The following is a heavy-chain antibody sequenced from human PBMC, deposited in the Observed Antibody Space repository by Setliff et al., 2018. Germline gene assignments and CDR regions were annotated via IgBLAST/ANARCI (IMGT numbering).Heavy chain of an antibody. CDR2: VIQVGNG. J-gene: IGHJ4*02. CDR3: VKDRVNDGVWDFDS. CDR1: GFTFRDYT. V-gene: IGHV3-23*01. Sequence: GGSLRLSCAASGFTFRDYTMAWVRQAPGKGLEWVAGVIQVGNGYYADSMKGRSVISRDNSRNSCFLQLNNLRPEDTATYYCVKDRVNDGVWDFDSWGQGIVVTV. D-gene: IGHD4-17*01.